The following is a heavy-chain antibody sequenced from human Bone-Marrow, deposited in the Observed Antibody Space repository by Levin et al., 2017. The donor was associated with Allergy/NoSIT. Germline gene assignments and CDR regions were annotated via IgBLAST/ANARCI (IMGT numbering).Heavy chain of an antibody. Sequence: ASVKVSCKASGYTFTSYDINWVRQAPGQGPEWLGWINPNSGNTGYAQKFQGRVTLTRSTSITTAYMELSSLRFEDTAVYYCARDGEGGSGNFDYWGQGTLVTVSS. V-gene: IGHV1-8*01. D-gene: IGHD3-10*01. CDR1: GYTFTSYD. CDR3: ARDGEGGSGNFDY. CDR2: INPNSGNT. J-gene: IGHJ4*02.